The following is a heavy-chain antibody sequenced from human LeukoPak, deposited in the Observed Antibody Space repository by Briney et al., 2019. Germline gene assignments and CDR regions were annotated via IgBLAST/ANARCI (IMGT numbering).Heavy chain of an antibody. J-gene: IGHJ6*03. D-gene: IGHD5-18*01. V-gene: IGHV4-4*07. CDR1: GGSFSGYY. CDR3: ARDRRVTEYYMDV. CDR2: IYTSGST. Sequence: PSETLSLTCAVYGGSFSGYYWSWIRQPAGKGLEWIGRIYTSGSTNYNPSLKSRVTMSVDTSKNQFSLKLSSVTAADTAVYYCARDRRVTEYYMDVWGKGTTVTISS.